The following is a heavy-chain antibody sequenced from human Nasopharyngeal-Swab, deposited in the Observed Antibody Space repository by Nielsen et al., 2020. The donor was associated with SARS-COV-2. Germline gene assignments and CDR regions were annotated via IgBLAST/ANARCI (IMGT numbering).Heavy chain of an antibody. CDR3: ATYDILTGSKYFDY. J-gene: IGHJ4*02. Sequence: ASVQDSCKASGYTFIHYGMNWLRQPPAQGLEWMGWINTNTGNPTYAQGFTGRFVFSLNTSVNTAYLQISSLPAGDTAVYYCATYDILTGSKYFDYWGQGALVTVSS. CDR1: GYTFIHYG. D-gene: IGHD3-9*01. V-gene: IGHV7-4-1*02. CDR2: INTNTGNP.